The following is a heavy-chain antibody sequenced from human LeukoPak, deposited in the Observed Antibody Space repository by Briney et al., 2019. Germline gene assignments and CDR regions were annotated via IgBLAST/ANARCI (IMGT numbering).Heavy chain of an antibody. V-gene: IGHV3-48*03. D-gene: IGHD3-22*01. CDR3: AREKPYYYDSSGPFDY. Sequence: GGSLRLYCAAYGFTFSSYEMNWVRQAPGKGLEWVSYISSSGSTIYYADSVKGRFTISRDNAKNSLYLQMNSLRAEDTAVYYCAREKPYYYDSSGPFDYWGQGTLVTVSS. CDR2: ISSSGSTI. J-gene: IGHJ4*02. CDR1: GFTFSSYE.